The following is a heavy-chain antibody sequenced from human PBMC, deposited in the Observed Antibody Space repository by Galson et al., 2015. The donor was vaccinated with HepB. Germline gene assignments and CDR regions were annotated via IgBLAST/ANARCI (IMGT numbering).Heavy chain of an antibody. V-gene: IGHV3-53*01. CDR1: GFTVSNNY. Sequence: SLRLSCAASGFTVSNNYMSWVRQAPGKGLEWVSVIYSGGSTYYADSVKGRFTVSRDNSKNTLYLQMNSLRAEDTAVYYCARDRRGQLAPDDAFDIWGQGTMVTVSS. D-gene: IGHD6-13*01. CDR3: ARDRRGQLAPDDAFDI. J-gene: IGHJ3*02. CDR2: IYSGGST.